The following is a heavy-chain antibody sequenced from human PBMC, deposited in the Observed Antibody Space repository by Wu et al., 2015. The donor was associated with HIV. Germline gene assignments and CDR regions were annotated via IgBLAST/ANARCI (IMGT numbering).Heavy chain of an antibody. Sequence: QAQLVQFGDEVKKPGSSVRVSCKASGATFTSYALSWVRQAPGQGLEWMGRLIPMYGTADYAHKFQGRVTITTDAAKTLAYMELSSLRSDDTAVYYCARNXDSVATSLYSLGVWGQGTTVTVSS. CDR3: ARNXDSVATSLYSLGV. V-gene: IGHV1-69*05. J-gene: IGHJ6*02. CDR2: LIPMYGTA. D-gene: IGHD6-19*01. CDR1: GATFTSYA.